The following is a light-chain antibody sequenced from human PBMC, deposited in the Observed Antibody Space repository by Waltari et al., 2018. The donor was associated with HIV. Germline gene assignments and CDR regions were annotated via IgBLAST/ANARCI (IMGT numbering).Light chain of an antibody. CDR2: KSS. V-gene: IGKV1-5*03. Sequence: DIHMTQSPSTLAASVGDRVTITCRASQGIGTYLAWYQQKPGKAPKLLIYKSSNLESGVPSRFSGSGSDTEFSLTISSLQPDDFATYYCQQYNSDSRTFGRGTKVEIK. CDR3: QQYNSDSRT. J-gene: IGKJ1*01. CDR1: QGIGTY.